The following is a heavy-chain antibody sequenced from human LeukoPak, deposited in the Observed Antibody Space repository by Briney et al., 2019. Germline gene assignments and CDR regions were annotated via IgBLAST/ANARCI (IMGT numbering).Heavy chain of an antibody. V-gene: IGHV3-33*01. CDR1: GFTFGSYG. D-gene: IGHD3-3*01. CDR3: ARDFWNEPSKYFDY. J-gene: IGHJ4*02. Sequence: GMSLRLSCSASGFTFGSYGMHWVRQAPGKGLEWVALIWYHGNDVDYADSVKGRFTISRDNSKNTLYLQMNSVRAEDTAVYFCARDFWNEPSKYFDYWGQGALVTVSS. CDR2: IWYHGNDV.